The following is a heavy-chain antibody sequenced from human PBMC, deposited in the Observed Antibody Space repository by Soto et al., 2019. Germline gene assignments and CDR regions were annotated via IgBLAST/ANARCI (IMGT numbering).Heavy chain of an antibody. V-gene: IGHV3-30*04. CDR1: GFTFSTYA. CDR2: ISYDGRNK. J-gene: IGHJ4*02. Sequence: GWSLRLSCAASGFTFSTYAMQWVRQAPGKGLEGVAIISYDGRNKYYADSVKGRFTISRDNSKNTLYLQRNSLRAEDKDVYYFARGDSGFDYWGQGTLVTVSS. CDR3: ARGDSGFDY. D-gene: IGHD2-15*01.